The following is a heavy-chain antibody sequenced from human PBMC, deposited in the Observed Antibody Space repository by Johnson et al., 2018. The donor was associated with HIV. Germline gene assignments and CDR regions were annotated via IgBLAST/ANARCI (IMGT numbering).Heavy chain of an antibody. CDR2: IRYDGSNK. Sequence: QMLLVESGGGVVQPGGSLRLSCAASGFTFSIYGMHWVRQAPGKGLEWVAFIRYDGSNKYYADSVKGRFTISRDNSKNTLYLQMKSLRAEDTAVYYCARSVVVTAQSGIYAFDIWGQGTMVTVSS. D-gene: IGHD2-21*02. J-gene: IGHJ3*02. CDR3: ARSVVVTAQSGIYAFDI. CDR1: GFTFSIYG. V-gene: IGHV3-30*02.